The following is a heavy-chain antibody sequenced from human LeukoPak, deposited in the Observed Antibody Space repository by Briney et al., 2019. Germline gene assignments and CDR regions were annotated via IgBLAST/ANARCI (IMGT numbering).Heavy chain of an antibody. D-gene: IGHD5-12*01. CDR3: ARAEWLRKYWYFDL. CDR1: GGSISSGGYY. J-gene: IGHJ2*01. CDR2: IYYSGST. V-gene: IGHV4-31*03. Sequence: SETLSLTCTVSGGSISSGGYYWSWIRQHPGKGLEWIGYIYYSGSTYYNPSLKGRVTISVDTSKNQFSLKLSSVTAADTAVYYCARAEWLRKYWYFDLWGRGTLVTVSS.